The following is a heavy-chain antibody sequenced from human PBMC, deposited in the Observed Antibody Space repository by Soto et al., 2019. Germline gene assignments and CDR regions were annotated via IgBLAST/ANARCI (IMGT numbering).Heavy chain of an antibody. CDR1: GFTFSSYA. V-gene: IGHV3-23*01. J-gene: IGHJ4*02. CDR2: IIGSGGST. CDR3: AKGRSSRAIAAAGQLDY. D-gene: IGHD6-13*01. Sequence: GGSRRLSCAASGFTFSSYAMSWVRQAPGKGLEWVSAIIGSGGSTYYADSVKGRFTISRDNSKNTLYLQMNSLRAEDTAVYYCAKGRSSRAIAAAGQLDYSGQGT.